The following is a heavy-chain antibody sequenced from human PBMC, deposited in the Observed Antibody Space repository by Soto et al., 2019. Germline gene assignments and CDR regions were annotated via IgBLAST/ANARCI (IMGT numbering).Heavy chain of an antibody. CDR3: ASNVEMATMEGG. J-gene: IGHJ4*02. CDR1: GGSISSGDYY. D-gene: IGHD5-12*01. V-gene: IGHV4-30-4*01. CDR2: IYYSGST. Sequence: QVQLQESGPGLVKPSQTLSLTCTVSGGSISSGDYYWSWIRQPPGKGLEWIGYIYYSGSTYYNPSPKSRVTISVDTSKNQFSLKLSSVTAADTAVYYGASNVEMATMEGGWGQGTLVTVSS.